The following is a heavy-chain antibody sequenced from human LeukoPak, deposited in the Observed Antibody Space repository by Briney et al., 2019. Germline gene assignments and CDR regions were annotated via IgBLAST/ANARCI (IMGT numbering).Heavy chain of an antibody. V-gene: IGHV4-31*03. D-gene: IGHD4-17*01. Sequence: PSETLSLTCTVSGGSISSGGYYGSWIRQHPGKGLEWIGYIYYSGSTYYNPSLKSRVTISVDTSKNQFSLKLSSVTAADTAVYYCARGGNGDSLGYWGQGTLVTVSS. CDR2: IYYSGST. CDR3: ARGGNGDSLGY. J-gene: IGHJ4*02. CDR1: GGSISSGGYY.